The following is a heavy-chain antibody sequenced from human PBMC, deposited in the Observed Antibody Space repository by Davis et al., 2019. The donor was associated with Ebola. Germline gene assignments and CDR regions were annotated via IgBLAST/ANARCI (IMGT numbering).Heavy chain of an antibody. CDR1: GFTFSSYG. V-gene: IGHV3-30*18. D-gene: IGHD4-17*01. CDR3: AKDWATVTPYYFDY. Sequence: GESLKISCAASGFTFSSYGMHWVRQAPGKGLEWVAVISYDGSNKYYADSVKGRFTISRDNSKNTLYLQMNSLRAEDTAVYYCAKDWATVTPYYFDYWGQGTLVTVSS. J-gene: IGHJ4*02. CDR2: ISYDGSNK.